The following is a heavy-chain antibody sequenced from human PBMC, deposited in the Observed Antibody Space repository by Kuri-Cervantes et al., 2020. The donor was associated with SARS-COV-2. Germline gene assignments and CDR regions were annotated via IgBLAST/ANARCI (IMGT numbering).Heavy chain of an antibody. CDR1: GFTFSSYA. Sequence: GGSLRLSCAASGFTFSSYAMHWVRQAPGKGLEWVAVISYDGSNKYYADSVKGRFTISRDNSKNTLYLQMNSLRAEDTAVYYCARGSGVVVAPGPGYWYFDLWGRGTLVTVSS. J-gene: IGHJ2*01. CDR2: ISYDGSNK. CDR3: ARGSGVVVAPGPGYWYFDL. V-gene: IGHV3-30-3*01. D-gene: IGHD2-15*01.